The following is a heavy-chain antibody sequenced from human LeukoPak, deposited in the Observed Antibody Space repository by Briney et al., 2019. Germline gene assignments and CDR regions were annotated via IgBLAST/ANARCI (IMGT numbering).Heavy chain of an antibody. CDR3: AKVSGVHYYALQPVDYFNY. J-gene: IGHJ4*02. CDR1: GFTFSSYA. CDR2: ISARGDNT. V-gene: IGHV3-23*01. Sequence: VGSLRLSCAASGFTFSSYAMSWVRQAPGKGLEWVSGISARGDNTYYADSVRGRFTISRDSSKNTLHLQMNSLRAEDTAVYYCAKVSGVHYYALQPVDYFNYWGQGTLVTVSS. D-gene: IGHD3-10*01.